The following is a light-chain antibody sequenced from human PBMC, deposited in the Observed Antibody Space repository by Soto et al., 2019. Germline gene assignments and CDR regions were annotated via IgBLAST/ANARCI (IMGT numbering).Light chain of an antibody. CDR1: QTVSSN. V-gene: IGKV3-15*01. Sequence: EIVMTQSPATLSVSPGERATLSCRASQTVSSNLAWYQQLPAHAARLLIYGASTRATGVPARFSGSGSGTDFTLTISSLQSEDFAVYYCQQYVNWPPKYTFGQGTKLEIK. CDR3: QQYVNWPPKYT. CDR2: GAS. J-gene: IGKJ2*01.